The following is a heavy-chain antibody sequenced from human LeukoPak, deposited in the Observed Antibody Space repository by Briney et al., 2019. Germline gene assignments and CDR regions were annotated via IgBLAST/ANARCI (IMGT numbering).Heavy chain of an antibody. D-gene: IGHD2-15*01. CDR3: VRGGPSTWS. V-gene: IGHV3-7*01. Sequence: GGSLRLSCAASGFTFSSYWMSWVRQAPGKGLEWVANIKQDGSEKYYVDSVKGRFTISRDDAKNTVYLQMNNLGAEDTAVYYCVRGGPSTWSWGQGTLVTVSS. CDR2: IKQDGSEK. CDR1: GFTFSSYW. J-gene: IGHJ5*02.